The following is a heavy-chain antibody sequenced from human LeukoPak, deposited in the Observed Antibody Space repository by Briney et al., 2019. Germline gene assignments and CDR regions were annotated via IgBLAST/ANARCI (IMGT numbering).Heavy chain of an antibody. CDR2: IWYDGSNK. J-gene: IGHJ4*02. CDR1: GFTFSSYG. D-gene: IGHD5-12*01. CDR3: ARERLDIVDDY. Sequence: PGRSLRLSCAASGFTFSSYGMHWVRQAPGKGLEWVAVIWYDGSNKYYADSVKGRFTISRDNSKNTLYLQMNSLRAEDTAVYYCARERLDIVDDYWGQGTLVTVSP. V-gene: IGHV3-33*01.